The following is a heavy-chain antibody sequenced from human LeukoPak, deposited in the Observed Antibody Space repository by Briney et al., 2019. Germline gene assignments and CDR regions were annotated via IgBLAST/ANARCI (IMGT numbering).Heavy chain of an antibody. Sequence: GGSLRLSCAASGFTFSSYWMTWVRQAPGKGLEWVANINQDGSEKSYVDSVKGRFSISRDNAKNSLYLQMNSLRVEDTAVYYCARDSGWYRVDYWGQGNLVTVSS. V-gene: IGHV3-7*01. CDR2: INQDGSEK. CDR3: ARDSGWYRVDY. D-gene: IGHD6-19*01. J-gene: IGHJ4*02. CDR1: GFTFSSYW.